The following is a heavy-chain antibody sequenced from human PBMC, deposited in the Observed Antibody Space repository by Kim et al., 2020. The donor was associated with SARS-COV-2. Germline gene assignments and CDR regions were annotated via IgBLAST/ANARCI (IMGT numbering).Heavy chain of an antibody. D-gene: IGHD1-26*01. CDR1: GGSISSYY. J-gene: IGHJ3*02. CDR2: IYYSGST. V-gene: IGHV4-59*13. Sequence: SETLSLTCTVSGGSISSYYWSWIRQPPGKGLEWIGYIYYSGSTNYNPSLKSRVTISVDTSKNQFSLKLSSVTAADTAVYYCARDARIVGATIAFDIWGQGTMVTVSS. CDR3: ARDARIVGATIAFDI.